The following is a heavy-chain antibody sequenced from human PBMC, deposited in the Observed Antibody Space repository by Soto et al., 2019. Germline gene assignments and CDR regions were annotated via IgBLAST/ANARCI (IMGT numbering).Heavy chain of an antibody. V-gene: IGHV4-39*01. Sequence: SETLSLTCTVSGGSISSSSYYWGWIRQPPGKGLEWIGSIYYSGSTYYNPSLKSRVTISVDTSKNQFSLKLSSVTAADTAVYYCAGGIAARPPPYWGQGTLVTVSS. J-gene: IGHJ4*02. CDR1: GGSISSSSYY. CDR2: IYYSGST. D-gene: IGHD6-6*01. CDR3: AGGIAARPPPY.